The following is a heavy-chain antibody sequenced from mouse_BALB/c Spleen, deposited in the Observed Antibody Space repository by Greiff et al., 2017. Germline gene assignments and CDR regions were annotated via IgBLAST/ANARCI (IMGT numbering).Heavy chain of an antibody. V-gene: IGHV5-6-5*01. CDR1: GFTFSSYA. J-gene: IGHJ3*01. CDR3: ARGRDGYYPFAY. D-gene: IGHD2-3*01. Sequence: DVKLVESGGGLVKPGGSLKLSCAASGFTFSSYAMSWVRQTPEKRLEWVASISSGGSTYYPDSVKGRFTISRDNARNILYLQMSSLRSEDTAMYYCARGRDGYYPFAYWGQGTLVTVSA. CDR2: ISSGGST.